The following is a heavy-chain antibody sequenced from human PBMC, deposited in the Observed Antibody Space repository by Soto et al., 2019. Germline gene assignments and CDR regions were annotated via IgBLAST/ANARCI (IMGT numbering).Heavy chain of an antibody. Sequence: GGSVRLSCSASGFIFGFYWMTWVRQAPGKGLEWVANIERHGNNKYYVDSVTGRFTISRDNAQNSLFLQMNNLRAEDTAVYFCARIRATDYEIDYWGQGTLVTVSS. J-gene: IGHJ4*02. V-gene: IGHV3-7*03. D-gene: IGHD3-22*01. CDR1: GFIFGFYW. CDR3: ARIRATDYEIDY. CDR2: IERHGNNK.